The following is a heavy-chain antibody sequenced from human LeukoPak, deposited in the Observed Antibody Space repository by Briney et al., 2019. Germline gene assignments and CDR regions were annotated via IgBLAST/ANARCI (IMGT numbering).Heavy chain of an antibody. CDR3: ARRSSSWKNWFDP. J-gene: IGHJ5*02. CDR2: IYYSGTT. V-gene: IGHV4-59*01. CDR1: GGSIDSNS. Sequence: SETLSLTCTVSGGSIDSNSWTWIRQPPGKGQEWIGYIYYSGTTNYNPSLKSRVTMSVDMSKNQFSLNLSSVTAADTAVYYCARRSSSWKNWFDPWGQGTLVTVSS. D-gene: IGHD6-13*01.